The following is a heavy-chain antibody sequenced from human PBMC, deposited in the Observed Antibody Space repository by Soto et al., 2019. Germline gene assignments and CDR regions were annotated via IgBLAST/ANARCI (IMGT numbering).Heavy chain of an antibody. D-gene: IGHD6-13*01. Sequence: GASVKVSCKASGYTFTSYAMHWVRQAPGQRLEWMGWINAGNGNTKYSQKFQGRVTITRDTSASTAYMELSSLRSEDTAVYYCARGGGQLVDLSESMSRGWFDPWGQGTLVTVSS. CDR3: ARGGGQLVDLSESMSRGWFDP. CDR1: GYTFTSYA. V-gene: IGHV1-3*01. J-gene: IGHJ5*02. CDR2: INAGNGNT.